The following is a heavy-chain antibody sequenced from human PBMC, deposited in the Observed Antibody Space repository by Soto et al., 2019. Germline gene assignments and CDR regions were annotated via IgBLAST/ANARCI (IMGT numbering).Heavy chain of an antibody. J-gene: IGHJ3*01. Sequence: ASVKVSCKASGYTFTSYGISWVRQAPGQGLEWMGWISAYNGNTNYAQKLQGRVTMTTDTSTSTAYMELRSLRSDDTAVYYCARGGALTMILTADAFDLWGQGTLVTVSS. V-gene: IGHV1-18*01. CDR1: GYTFTSYG. D-gene: IGHD3-22*01. CDR2: ISAYNGNT. CDR3: ARGGALTMILTADAFDL.